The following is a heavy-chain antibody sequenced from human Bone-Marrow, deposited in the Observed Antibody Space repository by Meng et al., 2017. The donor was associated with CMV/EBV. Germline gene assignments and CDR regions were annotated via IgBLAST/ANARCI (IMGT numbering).Heavy chain of an antibody. Sequence: GGSLRLSCAASGFTFSSYAMHWVRQAPGKGLEWVAVISYDGSNKYYADSVKGRFTISRDNSKNTLYLQMNSLGAEDTAVYYCARGSSFDPWGQGTLVTIPS. CDR1: GFTFSSYA. CDR3: ARGSSFDP. V-gene: IGHV3-30-3*01. J-gene: IGHJ5*02. D-gene: IGHD2-2*01. CDR2: ISYDGSNK.